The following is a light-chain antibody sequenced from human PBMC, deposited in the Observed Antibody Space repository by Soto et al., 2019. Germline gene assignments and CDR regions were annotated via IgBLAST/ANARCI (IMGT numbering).Light chain of an antibody. V-gene: IGLV4-69*01. CDR1: SGHSSYA. CDR3: QTWGTGIQV. CDR2: LNSDGSH. Sequence: QLVLTQSPSASASLGASVKLTCTLSSGHSSYAIAWHQQQPEKGPRYLMKLNSDGSHSKGDGIPDRFSGSSSGAERYLTISCFQSEDEADYYCQTWGTGIQVFGGGTKPAVL. J-gene: IGLJ2*01.